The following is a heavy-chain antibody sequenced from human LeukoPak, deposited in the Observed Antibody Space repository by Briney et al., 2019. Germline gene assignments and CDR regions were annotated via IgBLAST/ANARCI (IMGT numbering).Heavy chain of an antibody. CDR1: GYTFTGYY. CDR2: INPNSGGT. V-gene: IGHV1-2*02. J-gene: IGHJ4*02. Sequence: GASVKVSCKASGYTFTGYYMHGVRQATGQGLEGMGWINPNSGGTNYAQKFQGRVTMTRDTSISTAYMELSRLRSDDTAVYYCARSFYYGSGRALFDYWGQGTLVTVSS. D-gene: IGHD3-10*01. CDR3: ARSFYYGSGRALFDY.